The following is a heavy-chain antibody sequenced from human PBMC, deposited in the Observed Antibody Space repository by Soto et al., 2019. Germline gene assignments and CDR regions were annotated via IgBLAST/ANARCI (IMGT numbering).Heavy chain of an antibody. CDR3: ARTRRDYYYYYGMDV. CDR2: ISNDALNK. J-gene: IGHJ6*02. Sequence: QVQLVESGGGVVQPGRSLRLSCAASGFTFSGYGMHWVRQAPGKGLEWVAVISNDALNKYYADSVKGRFAISRDDSKNTLYLQMNSLGAEDRAVYYCARTRRDYYYYYGMDVWGQGTTVTVSS. V-gene: IGHV3-30*03. CDR1: GFTFSGYG.